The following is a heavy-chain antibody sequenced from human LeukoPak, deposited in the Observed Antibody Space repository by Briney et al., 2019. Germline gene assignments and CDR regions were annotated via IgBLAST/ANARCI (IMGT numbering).Heavy chain of an antibody. V-gene: IGHV6-1*01. CDR2: TYYRSKWYN. J-gene: IGHJ3*02. CDR3: ASGGYCSGGSCFAFDI. Sequence: SQTLSLTCAISGDSVSSNSAAWNWIRQSPSRGLEWLGRTYYRSKWYNDYAVSVKSRITINPDTSKNQSSLQLNSVTPEDTAVYYCASGGYCSGGSCFAFDIWGQGTMVTVSS. CDR1: GDSVSSNSAA. D-gene: IGHD2-15*01.